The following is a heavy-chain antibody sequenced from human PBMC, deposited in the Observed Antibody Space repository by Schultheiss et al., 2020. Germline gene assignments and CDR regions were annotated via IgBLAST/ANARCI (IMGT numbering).Heavy chain of an antibody. V-gene: IGHV4-61*10. Sequence: SETLSLTCAVSGGSISSASYHWNWIRQPAGKGLEWIGHIYYSGSTNYNPSLKSRVTISVDTSKNQFSLKLSSVTAADTAVYYCARDREDDILTGYYDVWGKGTTVTVSS. J-gene: IGHJ6*04. CDR1: GGSISSASYH. CDR3: ARDREDDILTGYYDV. D-gene: IGHD3-9*01. CDR2: IYYSGST.